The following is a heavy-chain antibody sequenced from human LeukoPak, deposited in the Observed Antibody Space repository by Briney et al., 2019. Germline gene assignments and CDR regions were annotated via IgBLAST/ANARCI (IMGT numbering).Heavy chain of an antibody. CDR1: GGSISSYY. CDR3: TRVVQYDFWSGYHFDY. CDR2: IYYSGST. Sequence: SETLSLTCTVSGGSISSYYWSWIRQPPGKGLEWIGYIYYSGSTNYNPSLKSRVTISVDTSKNQFSLKLSSVTAADTAVYYCTRVVQYDFWSGYHFDYWGQGALVTVSS. V-gene: IGHV4-59*08. J-gene: IGHJ4*02. D-gene: IGHD3-3*01.